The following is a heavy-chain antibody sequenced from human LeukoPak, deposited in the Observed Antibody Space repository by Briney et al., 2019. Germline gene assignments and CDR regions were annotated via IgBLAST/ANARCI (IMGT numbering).Heavy chain of an antibody. J-gene: IGHJ6*03. Sequence: GGSLRLSCTASGFTFGDYAMSWVRQAPGKGLEWVGFIRSKAYGGTTEYAASVKGRFTISRDDSKSIAYLQMNSLKTEDTAVYYCTRAASSSDCMDVWGKGTTVTVSS. CDR2: IRSKAYGGTT. D-gene: IGHD2-2*01. V-gene: IGHV3-49*04. CDR1: GFTFGDYA. CDR3: TRAASSSDCMDV.